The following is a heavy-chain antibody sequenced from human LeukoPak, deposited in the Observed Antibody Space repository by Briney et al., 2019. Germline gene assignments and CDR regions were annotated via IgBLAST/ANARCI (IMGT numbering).Heavy chain of an antibody. CDR1: GGSISSYY. CDR3: ARVRESYYDFWGGYPDGGYFDY. CDR2: IYYSGST. V-gene: IGHV4-59*01. D-gene: IGHD3-3*01. J-gene: IGHJ4*02. Sequence: PSETLSLTCTVSGGSISSYYWSWIRQPPGKGLEWIGYIYYSGSTNYNPSLKSRVTISVDTSKNQFSLKLSSVTAADTAVYYCARVRESYYDFWGGYPDGGYFDYWGQGTLVTVSS.